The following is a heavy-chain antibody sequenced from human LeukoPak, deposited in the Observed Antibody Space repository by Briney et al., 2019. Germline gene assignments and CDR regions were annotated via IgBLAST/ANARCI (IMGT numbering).Heavy chain of an antibody. J-gene: IGHJ3*01. CDR2: IKGDGSGK. CDR3: ARVDDDLDAFDL. V-gene: IGHV3-7*01. CDR1: GFTFSNYW. Sequence: GGSLRLSCEASGFTFSNYWMNWVRQAPGKGLEWVANIKGDGSGKYYLDSVKGRFTISRDNAKNSLFLQMSSLTSEDTAVYFCARVDDDLDAFDLWGQGTLVTVSS. D-gene: IGHD3-3*01.